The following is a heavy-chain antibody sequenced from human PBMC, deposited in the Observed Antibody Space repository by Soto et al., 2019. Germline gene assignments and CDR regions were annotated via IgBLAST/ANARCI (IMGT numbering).Heavy chain of an antibody. D-gene: IGHD6-6*01. V-gene: IGHV1-18*01. CDR2: ISAYNGNT. J-gene: IGHJ6*02. CDR3: ARDREGIAARQHYYYGMDV. CDR1: GYTFTIYG. Sequence: ASGKVSCKASGYTFTIYGISWVRQAPGQGIELMGWISAYNGNTNYAQKLQGRVTMTTDTSTSTAYMELRSLRSDDTAVYYCARDREGIAARQHYYYGMDVWGQGTTVTVSS.